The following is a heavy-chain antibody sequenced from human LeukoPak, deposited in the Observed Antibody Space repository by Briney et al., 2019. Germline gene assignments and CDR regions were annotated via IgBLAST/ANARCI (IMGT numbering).Heavy chain of an antibody. CDR1: GGSISSGTYY. Sequence: SETLSLTCTVSGGSISSGTYYWTWIRQHPGEGLEWIGYIYYSGSTYYNPSLKSRLTISVDTSKNQFSLKLSSVTAADAAVYYCARGYYYDTTGYVEYFQNWGQGTLVTVSS. CDR2: IYYSGST. D-gene: IGHD3-22*01. V-gene: IGHV4-31*03. CDR3: ARGYYYDTTGYVEYFQN. J-gene: IGHJ1*01.